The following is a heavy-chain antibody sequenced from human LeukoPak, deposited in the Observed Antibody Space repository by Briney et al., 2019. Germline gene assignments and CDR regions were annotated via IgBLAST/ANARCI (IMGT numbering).Heavy chain of an antibody. Sequence: SETLSLTCTVSGGSISSGNYFRDYFWGWIRQPPGKGLEWIGHIYSSGTAFYSPSLQSRVTMSVDTSKNRFSLNLNSMTAADTAVYYCATLTWDPSVRPFDYWGQGILVTVSS. CDR3: ATLTWDPSVRPFDY. V-gene: IGHV4-39*01. CDR1: GGSISSGNYF. J-gene: IGHJ4*02. D-gene: IGHD1-26*01. CDR2: IYSSGTA.